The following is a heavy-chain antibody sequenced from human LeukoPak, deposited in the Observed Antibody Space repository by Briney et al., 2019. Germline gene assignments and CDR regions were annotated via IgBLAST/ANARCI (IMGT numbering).Heavy chain of an antibody. Sequence: LSLTCAVYGGSITGYYWSWIRQTPGRGLEWVSYISSSGSTIYYADSVKGRFTISRDNAKNSLYLQMNSLRAEDTAVYYCARAPTYYDSSGSDYWGQGTLVTVSS. CDR1: GGSITGYY. V-gene: IGHV3-11*01. CDR2: ISSSGSTI. D-gene: IGHD3-22*01. CDR3: ARAPTYYDSSGSDY. J-gene: IGHJ4*02.